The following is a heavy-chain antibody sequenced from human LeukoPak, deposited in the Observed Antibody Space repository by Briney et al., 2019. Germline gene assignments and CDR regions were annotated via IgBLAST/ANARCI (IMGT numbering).Heavy chain of an antibody. CDR3: AKASGYCRSTSCYTGFDY. V-gene: IGHV3-9*03. CDR2: ISWNSGSI. CDR1: GFTFDDYA. J-gene: IGHJ4*02. D-gene: IGHD2-2*02. Sequence: GGSLRLSCAASGFTFDDYAMHWVRQAPGKGLEWVSGISWNSGSIGYADSVKGRFTISRDNAKNSLYLQMNSLRAEDMALYYCAKASGYCRSTSCYTGFDYWGQGTLVTVSS.